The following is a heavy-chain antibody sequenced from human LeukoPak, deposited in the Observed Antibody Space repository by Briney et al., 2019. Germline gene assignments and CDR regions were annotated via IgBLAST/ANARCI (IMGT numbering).Heavy chain of an antibody. V-gene: IGHV3-21*01. J-gene: IGHJ4*02. Sequence: GGSLRLSCAASGFTFASYSMNWVRQAPGKGLEWVSSISGDSTYIYNAGSVKGRFTISRDNAQASLYLQLISLRADDTAVYYCARVSGRLERQSDLDYWGQGTLVIVAS. CDR3: ARVSGRLERQSDLDY. CDR2: ISGDSTYI. CDR1: GFTFASYS. D-gene: IGHD1-1*01.